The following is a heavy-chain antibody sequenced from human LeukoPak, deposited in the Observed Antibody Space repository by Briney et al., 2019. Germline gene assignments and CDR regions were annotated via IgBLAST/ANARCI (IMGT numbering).Heavy chain of an antibody. CDR1: GYTFTGYY. CDR3: ARVKISSSSWTFDY. J-gene: IGHJ4*02. V-gene: IGHV1-2*02. CDR2: INPNSGGT. Sequence: ASVKVSCKASGYTFTGYYMHWVRQAPGQGLEWMGWINPNSGGTNYAQKVQGRVTMTRDTSISTAYMELSRLRSDDTAVYYCARVKISSSSWTFDYWGQGTLVTVSS. D-gene: IGHD6-13*01.